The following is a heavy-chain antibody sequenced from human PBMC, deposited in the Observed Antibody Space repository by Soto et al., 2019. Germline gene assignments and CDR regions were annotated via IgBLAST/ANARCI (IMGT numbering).Heavy chain of an antibody. V-gene: IGHV1-2*04. CDR3: ARDPQALYQLRVFGYCNYELYGLYV. D-gene: IGHD2-2*01. CDR2: INPNSGGT. J-gene: IGHJ6*01. CDR1: GYTFTGYY. Sequence: ASVKVSCKASGYTFTGYYMHWVRQAPGQGLEWMGWINPNSGGTNYAQKFQGWVTMTRDTSISTAYMELSRLRSDDTAVYYCARDPQALYQLRVFGYCNYELYGLYV.